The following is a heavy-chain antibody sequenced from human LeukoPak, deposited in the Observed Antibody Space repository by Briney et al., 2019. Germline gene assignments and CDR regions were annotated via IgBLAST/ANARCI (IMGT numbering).Heavy chain of an antibody. CDR3: AKAVLYGSGYYFDY. D-gene: IGHD3-10*01. Sequence: GGSLRLSCAASGFTVSSNYMSWVRQAPGKGLEWVSVIYSGGSTYYADSVKGRFTISRDNSKNTLYLQMNSLRAEDTAVYYCAKAVLYGSGYYFDYWGQGTLVTVSS. CDR1: GFTVSSNY. CDR2: IYSGGST. J-gene: IGHJ4*02. V-gene: IGHV3-53*01.